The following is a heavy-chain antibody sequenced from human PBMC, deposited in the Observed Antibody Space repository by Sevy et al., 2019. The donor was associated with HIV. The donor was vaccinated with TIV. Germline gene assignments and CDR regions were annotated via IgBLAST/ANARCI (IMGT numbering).Heavy chain of an antibody. Sequence: SETLSLTCTVSGGSITSLYWNWIRQPPGKGLEWMANIYYNGHINYNPSLKSRGTLSLDTSKNQFSLRLSSVTAADTAMYYCAGENAWGRGYSWGQGTLVTVSS. V-gene: IGHV4-59*08. D-gene: IGHD1-26*01. J-gene: IGHJ4*02. CDR1: GGSITSLY. CDR2: IYYNGHI. CDR3: AGENAWGRGYS.